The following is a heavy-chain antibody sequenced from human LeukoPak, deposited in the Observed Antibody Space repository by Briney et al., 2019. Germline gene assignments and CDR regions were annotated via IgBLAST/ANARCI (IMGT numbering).Heavy chain of an antibody. D-gene: IGHD2-15*01. CDR1: GFTFSSYW. V-gene: IGHV3-74*01. Sequence: GGSLRLSCAAPGFTFSSYWMHWVRQAPGKGLVWVSRINSDGSSTSYADSVKGRFTISRDNAKNTLYLQMNSLRAEDTAVYYCARAGSGGSWMLSVWGQGTLVTVSS. CDR3: ARAGSGGSWMLSV. CDR2: INSDGSST. J-gene: IGHJ4*02.